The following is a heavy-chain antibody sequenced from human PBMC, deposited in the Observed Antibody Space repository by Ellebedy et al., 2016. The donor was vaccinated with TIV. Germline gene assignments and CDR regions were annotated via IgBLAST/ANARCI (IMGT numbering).Heavy chain of an antibody. CDR3: AKDRRLGYGESFDY. J-gene: IGHJ4*02. Sequence: GESLKISXAASGFTFSSYAMYWVRQAPGKGLEWVSMISGSGGATYYAESVKGRFTISRDNSKNTLWLQLNSLRAEDTAVYYCAKDRRLGYGESFDYWGQGTLVIVSS. CDR2: ISGSGGAT. V-gene: IGHV3-23*01. D-gene: IGHD4-17*01. CDR1: GFTFSSYA.